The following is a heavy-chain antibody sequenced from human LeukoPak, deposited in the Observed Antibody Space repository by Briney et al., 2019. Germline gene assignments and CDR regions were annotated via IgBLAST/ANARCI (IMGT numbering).Heavy chain of an antibody. D-gene: IGHD5-18*01. CDR1: GGSISSGDYY. J-gene: IGHJ4*02. CDR2: IYYSGRS. V-gene: IGHV4-30-4*01. CDR3: ARHDVDTAIFDY. Sequence: SETLSLTCTVSGGSISSGDYYWSWIRQPPGKGLEWIGYIYYSGRSYYRLSLKSRVTMSEDTSKNQFSLKLSSVTAADTAVYYGARHDVDTAIFDYWGQGTVVTVSS.